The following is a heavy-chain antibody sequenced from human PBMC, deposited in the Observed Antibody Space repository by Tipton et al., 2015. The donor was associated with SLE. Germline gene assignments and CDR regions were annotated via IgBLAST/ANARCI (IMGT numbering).Heavy chain of an antibody. CDR1: GASIRSYY. CDR2: IYYSGST. Sequence: TLSLTCAVSGASIRSYYWSWIRQPPGKGLEWIGYIYYSGSTNYNPSLKSRVTISVDTSKNQFSLKLRSVTAADTAVYYCARYYYDSTGLHWFDPWGQGTLVTVSS. V-gene: IGHV4-59*01. CDR3: ARYYYDSTGLHWFDP. J-gene: IGHJ5*02. D-gene: IGHD3-22*01.